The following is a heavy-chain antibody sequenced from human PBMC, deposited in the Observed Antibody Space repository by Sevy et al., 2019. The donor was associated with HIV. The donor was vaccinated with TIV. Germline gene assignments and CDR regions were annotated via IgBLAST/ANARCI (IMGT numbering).Heavy chain of an antibody. CDR1: GFTVSSNY. J-gene: IGHJ3*02. CDR3: AMEGDSGAFDI. V-gene: IGHV3-53*01. CDR2: IYSGGST. Sequence: GGSLRLSCAASGFTVSSNYMSWVRQAPGKGLEWVSVIYSGGSTYYADSVKGRFTISRDNSKNKLYLQMNSLRAEGRAVYYCAMEGDSGAFDIWGQGTMVTVSS. D-gene: IGHD1-1*01.